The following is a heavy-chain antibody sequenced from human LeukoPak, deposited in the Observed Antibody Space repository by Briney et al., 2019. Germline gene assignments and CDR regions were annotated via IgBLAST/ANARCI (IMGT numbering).Heavy chain of an antibody. D-gene: IGHD4-11*01. CDR2: ISAYNGYT. CDR1: GYPFTKYG. Sequence: ASVKVSCKASGYPFTKYGISWVRQAPGQGLEWRGWISAYNGYTNYAQKFQFRVTMTTDTSTSTAYMELRSLTSDDTAVYYCARDKAVTTELTQYFQHWGQGTLVTVSS. CDR3: ARDKAVTTELTQYFQH. J-gene: IGHJ1*01. V-gene: IGHV1-18*01.